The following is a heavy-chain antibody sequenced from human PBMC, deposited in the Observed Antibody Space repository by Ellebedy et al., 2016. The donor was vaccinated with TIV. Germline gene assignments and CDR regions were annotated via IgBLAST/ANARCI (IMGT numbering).Heavy chain of an antibody. J-gene: IGHJ5*02. CDR1: GGSISSYY. CDR2: IYYSGST. Sequence: MPSETLSLTCTVSGGSISSYYWSWIRQPPGKGLEWIGYIYYSGSTNYNPSLKSRVTISVDTSKNQFSLKLSSVTAADTAVYYCARSGDSSYGYYWFDPWGQGTLVTVSS. D-gene: IGHD5-18*01. V-gene: IGHV4-59*08. CDR3: ARSGDSSYGYYWFDP.